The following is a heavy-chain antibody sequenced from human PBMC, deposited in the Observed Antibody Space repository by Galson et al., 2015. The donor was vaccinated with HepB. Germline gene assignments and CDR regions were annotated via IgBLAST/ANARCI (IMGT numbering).Heavy chain of an antibody. CDR2: INAGNGNT. V-gene: IGHV1-3*01. CDR1: GNTFINYA. D-gene: IGHD4-17*01. Sequence: SVKVSCKASGNTFINYAMHWVRQAPGQRLEWMGWINAGNGNTKYSQKFQGRVTITRDTSASTAYMELSSLKSEDTAVYYCARNGDVNWFDPWGQGTLVTVSS. CDR3: ARNGDVNWFDP. J-gene: IGHJ5*02.